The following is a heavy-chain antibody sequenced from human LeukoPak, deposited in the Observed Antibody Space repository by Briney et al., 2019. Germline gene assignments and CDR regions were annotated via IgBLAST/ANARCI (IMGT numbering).Heavy chain of an antibody. CDR2: ISSSSSTI. CDR1: GFTFSSYS. V-gene: IGHV3-48*01. J-gene: IGHJ3*02. CDR3: ARDGPYYDFWSGYSGAFDI. Sequence: SGGSLRLSCAASGFTFSSYSMNWVRQAPGKGLEWVSYISSSSSTIYYADSVKGRFTISRDNAKNSLYLQMNSLRAEDTAVYYCARDGPYYDFWSGYSGAFDIWGQGTMVTVSS. D-gene: IGHD3-3*01.